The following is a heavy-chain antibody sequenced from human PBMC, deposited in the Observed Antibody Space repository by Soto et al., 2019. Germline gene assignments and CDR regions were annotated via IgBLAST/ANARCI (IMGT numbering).Heavy chain of an antibody. Sequence: PPETLSRTCTVPGGSISSSSYYWGWIRQPPGKWLEWIGSIYYSGSTYYNPSLKSRVTISVDTSKSQFSLKLSSVTAADTAVYYCARRLRDGYNQGFDPWGQGTLVTVYS. CDR2: IYYSGST. CDR3: ARRLRDGYNQGFDP. V-gene: IGHV4-39*01. J-gene: IGHJ5*02. D-gene: IGHD5-12*01. CDR1: GGSISSSSYY.